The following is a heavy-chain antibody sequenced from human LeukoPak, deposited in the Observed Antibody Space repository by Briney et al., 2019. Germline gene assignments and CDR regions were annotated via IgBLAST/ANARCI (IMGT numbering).Heavy chain of an antibody. CDR1: GGSISSYY. V-gene: IGHV4-59*12. Sequence: SETLSLTCTVSGGSISSYYWSWIRQPPGKGLEWIGYIYYSGSTNYNPSLKSRVTISVDTSKNQFSLKLSSVTAADTAVYYCARAPTLYYYDSSGYYDSWGQGTLVTVSS. J-gene: IGHJ5*01. D-gene: IGHD3-22*01. CDR3: ARAPTLYYYDSSGYYDS. CDR2: IYYSGST.